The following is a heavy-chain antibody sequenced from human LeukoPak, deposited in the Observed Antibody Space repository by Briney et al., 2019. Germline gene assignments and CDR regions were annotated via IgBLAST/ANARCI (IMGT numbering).Heavy chain of an antibody. V-gene: IGHV1-18*01. J-gene: IGHJ4*02. Sequence: ASVKVSCKASGYTFTSYGVSWVRQAPGQGLEWMGWISTYNGDTDYAQKLQGRLTMTTDTSTSTAYMEQRSLRSDDTAVYYCARDPGQYYDILTGYYTPYYFDNWGQGTLVTVSS. CDR3: ARDPGQYYDILTGYYTPYYFDN. CDR2: ISTYNGDT. CDR1: GYTFTSYG. D-gene: IGHD3-9*01.